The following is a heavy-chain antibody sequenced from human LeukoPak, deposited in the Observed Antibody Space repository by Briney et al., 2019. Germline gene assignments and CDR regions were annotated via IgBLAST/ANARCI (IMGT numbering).Heavy chain of an antibody. D-gene: IGHD6-19*01. V-gene: IGHV1-2*02. CDR2: INPNSGGT. Sequence: ASVKVSCKASGYTFTGYYMHWVRQAPGQGLEWMGWINPNSGGTNYAQKFQGRVTMTRDTSISTAYMELSRLRSDDTAVYYCARDQEYSSGWAYYYYMDVWGQGTTVTVSS. J-gene: IGHJ6*03. CDR3: ARDQEYSSGWAYYYYMDV. CDR1: GYTFTGYY.